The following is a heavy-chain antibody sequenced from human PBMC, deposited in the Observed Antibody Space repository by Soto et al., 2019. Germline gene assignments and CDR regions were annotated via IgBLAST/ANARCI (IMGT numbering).Heavy chain of an antibody. CDR3: ARCSNTYGYGWFGP. CDR1: DDSFSSGAYS. J-gene: IGHJ5*02. Sequence: SETLSLTCAVSDDSFSSGAYSWSWIRQPPGKGLEFIGNIYYSGITHYSPSLKSRVTISADRSMNQFSLNLTSVTAADTAVYFCARCSNTYGYGWFGPWGQGILVTVSS. V-gene: IGHV4-30-2*01. D-gene: IGHD5-18*01. CDR2: IYYSGIT.